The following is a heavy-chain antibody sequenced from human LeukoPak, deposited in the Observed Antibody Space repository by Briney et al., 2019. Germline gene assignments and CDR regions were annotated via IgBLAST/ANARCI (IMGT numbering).Heavy chain of an antibody. J-gene: IGHJ4*02. CDR2: TYYRSEWYN. CDR3: ARAADGYDAIFNYYFDY. CDR1: GDSVSSNSAA. Sequence: SQTLSLTCAISGDSVSSNSAAWNWIRQSPARGLEWLGRTYYRSEWYNDYAVSVKSRITIHPDTSKNQFSLQLNSVTPEDTAVYYCARAADGYDAIFNYYFDYWGQGTLVTVPS. V-gene: IGHV6-1*01. D-gene: IGHD2-8*01.